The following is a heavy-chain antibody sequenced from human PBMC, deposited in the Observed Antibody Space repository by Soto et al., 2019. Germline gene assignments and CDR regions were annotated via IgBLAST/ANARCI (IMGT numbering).Heavy chain of an antibody. CDR1: RYTFTSYD. D-gene: IGHD3-10*01. CDR2: MNPNSGNT. V-gene: IGHV1-8*01. Sequence: QVQLVQSGAEVKKPGASVKVSCKTSRYTFTSYDLNWVRQATGQGLEWMGWMNPNSGNTGYAQKFQGRVTMTRNTSISTAFMELSSLRSEDTAVYYCARGRGTNYYGSGSYNYGMDVWGQVTTVTVSS. CDR3: ARGRGTNYYGSGSYNYGMDV. J-gene: IGHJ6*02.